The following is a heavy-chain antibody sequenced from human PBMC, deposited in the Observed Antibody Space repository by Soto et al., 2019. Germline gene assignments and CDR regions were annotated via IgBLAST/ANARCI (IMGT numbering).Heavy chain of an antibody. CDR1: GGSISSSSYY. CDR2: IYYSGST. V-gene: IGHV4-39*01. Sequence: SETLSLTCTVSGGSISSSSYYWGWIRQPPGKGLEWIGSIYYSGSTYYNPSLKSRVTISVDTSKNQFSLKLSSVTAADTAVYYCARHPGYCSGGSCSNNWFDPWGQGTLVTVSS. J-gene: IGHJ5*02. D-gene: IGHD2-15*01. CDR3: ARHPGYCSGGSCSNNWFDP.